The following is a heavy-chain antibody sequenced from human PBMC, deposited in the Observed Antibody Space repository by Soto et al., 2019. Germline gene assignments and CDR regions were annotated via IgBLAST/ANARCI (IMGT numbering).Heavy chain of an antibody. CDR1: GGSISSTNYF. CDR3: ARQRDYYDTSGDSYFDY. CDR2: IHYSGST. D-gene: IGHD3-22*01. Sequence: SETLSLTCTVSGGSISSTNYFWGWIRQPPGKGLEWIGSIHYSGSTYYNPSLKSRVTVSVDTSKNQFSLKLTSVTAADTAVYYCARQRDYYDTSGDSYFDYCGKGTLVTVSS. V-gene: IGHV4-39*01. J-gene: IGHJ4*02.